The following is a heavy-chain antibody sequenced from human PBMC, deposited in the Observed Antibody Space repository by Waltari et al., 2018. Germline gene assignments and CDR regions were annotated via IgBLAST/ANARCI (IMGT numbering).Heavy chain of an antibody. Sequence: QLQLQESGSGLVKPSQTLSLTCAVSGGSISSGGYSWRWIRQPPGKGLEWIGYIYHSGSTYYNPSLKSRVTISVDRSKNQFSLKLSSVTAADTAVYYCARVDSSPSYWYFDLWGRGTLVTVSS. D-gene: IGHD6-6*01. CDR3: ARVDSSPSYWYFDL. J-gene: IGHJ2*01. V-gene: IGHV4-30-2*01. CDR1: GGSISSGGYS. CDR2: IYHSGST.